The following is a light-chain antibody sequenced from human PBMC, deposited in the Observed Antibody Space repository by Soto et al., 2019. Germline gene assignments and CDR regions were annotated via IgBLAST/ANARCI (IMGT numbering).Light chain of an antibody. V-gene: IGKV3-11*01. CDR1: QFLSSY. J-gene: IGKJ5*01. CDR3: HQRNK. Sequence: EVLLTRSPATLSLAPGERATLSCRASQFLSSYLAWYQQKPGQPPRLLIYDTSNRATGIPARFSGSRSGTDFTLTISSLEPEDFGVYFCHQRNKFGQGTRLEIK. CDR2: DTS.